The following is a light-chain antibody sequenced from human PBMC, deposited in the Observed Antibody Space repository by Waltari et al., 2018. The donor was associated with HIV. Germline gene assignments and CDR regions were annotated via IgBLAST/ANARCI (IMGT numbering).Light chain of an antibody. CDR2: RNY. CDR3: SAWDSSLGAWV. V-gene: IGLV10-54*04. J-gene: IGLJ3*02. Sequence: QAGLTQPPSVSKDLRQTATLTCTGNSNNVGNQGAAWLQQHQGHPPKLLSYRNYNRPSGISVRFSASRSGNTASLTITGLQPGDEADYYCSAWDSSLGAWVFGGGTKLTVL. CDR1: SNNVGNQG.